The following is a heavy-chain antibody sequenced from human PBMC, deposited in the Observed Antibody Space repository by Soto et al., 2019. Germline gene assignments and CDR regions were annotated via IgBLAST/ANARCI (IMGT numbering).Heavy chain of an antibody. CDR1: GFSVNDAW. CDR3: TTFYSSNY. V-gene: IGHV3-15*07. J-gene: IGHJ4*02. CDR2: IQSQADGGTT. D-gene: IGHD4-4*01. Sequence: EVQLVESGGGLVKPGESLRLACAASGFSVNDAWMNWVRQAPGEGLEWVGRIQSQADGGTTDYAASMKGRFIISRDDSQNSLFLQINSLETEDTGIYFCTTFYSSNYWGQGTLVTVSS.